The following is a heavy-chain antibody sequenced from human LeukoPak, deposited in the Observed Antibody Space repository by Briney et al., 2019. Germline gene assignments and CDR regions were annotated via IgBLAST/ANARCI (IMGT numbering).Heavy chain of an antibody. J-gene: IGHJ5*02. CDR3: ARGGYYGSGNDFRFDP. D-gene: IGHD3-10*01. Sequence: SETLSLTCTVSGGSISSFSWTWIRQPAGKGLEWMGRIYASGNSYYSPSLTSRVTMSVDTSKNQFSLKLSSVTAADTAIYYCARGGYYGSGNDFRFDPWGQGTLVTVSS. V-gene: IGHV4-4*07. CDR2: IYASGNS. CDR1: GGSISSFS.